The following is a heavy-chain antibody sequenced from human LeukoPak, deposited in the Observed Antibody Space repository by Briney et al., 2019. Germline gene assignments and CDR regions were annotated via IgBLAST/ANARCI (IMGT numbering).Heavy chain of an antibody. CDR1: GFTFSIYG. Sequence: PGGSLRLSCAASGFTFSIYGIHWVRQAPGKGLEWVAVISYDGSKKYYVDSVKGRFTISRDNSKNTLFLQMNSLRAEDTAVYYCAKEFSSHIVGVPPALDFDSWGQGTLVTVSS. CDR3: AKEFSSHIVGVPPALDFDS. D-gene: IGHD2-2*01. V-gene: IGHV3-30*18. CDR2: ISYDGSKK. J-gene: IGHJ4*02.